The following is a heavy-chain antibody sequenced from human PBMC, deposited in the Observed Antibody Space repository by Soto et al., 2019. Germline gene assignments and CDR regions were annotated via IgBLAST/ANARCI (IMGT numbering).Heavy chain of an antibody. J-gene: IGHJ6*02. Sequence: ASVKVSCKVSGYTLTELSKHWVRQAPGKGLEWMGGFDPEDGETIYAQKFQGRVTMTEDTSTDTAYMELSSLRSEDTAVYYCATGSYRILGGYYYYYGMDVCGQGTTVTVSS. V-gene: IGHV1-24*01. CDR3: ATGSYRILGGYYYYYGMDV. CDR2: FDPEDGET. D-gene: IGHD3-16*01. CDR1: GYTLTELS.